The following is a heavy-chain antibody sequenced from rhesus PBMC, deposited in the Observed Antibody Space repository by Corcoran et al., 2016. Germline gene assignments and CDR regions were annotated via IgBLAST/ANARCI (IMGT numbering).Heavy chain of an antibody. J-gene: IGHJ5-1*01. V-gene: IGHV4-122*02. CDR3: ARRRGDQNRVDV. Sequence: QVQLQESGPGLVKPSETLSLTCAVSGGSIRSSYYYWSWIRQAPGKGLEWFGYISYSGSTNYNPYRKSRVSISRDTSKNQCTLNLNSVTAADTAVDYCARRRGDQNRVDVWGPGVLVTVSS. CDR1: GGSIRSSYYY. D-gene: IGHD5-42*01. CDR2: ISYSGST.